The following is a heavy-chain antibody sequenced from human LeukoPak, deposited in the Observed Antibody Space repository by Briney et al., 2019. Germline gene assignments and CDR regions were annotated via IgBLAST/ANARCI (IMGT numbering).Heavy chain of an antibody. CDR3: AREPDRGFDY. CDR1: GFTFSSYA. CDR2: ISYDGSNK. J-gene: IGHJ4*02. D-gene: IGHD1-14*01. Sequence: LPGGSLRLSCAASGFTFSSYAMHWVRQAPGKGLEWVAVISYDGSNKYYADSVKGRFTISRDNSKNTLYLQMNSLRAEDTAVYYCAREPDRGFDYWGQGTLVTVSS. V-gene: IGHV3-30-3*01.